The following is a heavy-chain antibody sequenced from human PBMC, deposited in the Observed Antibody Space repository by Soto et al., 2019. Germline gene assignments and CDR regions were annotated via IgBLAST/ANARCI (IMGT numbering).Heavy chain of an antibody. CDR3: AKKGATSTPGNWFDP. CDR2: ITEYSGEK. V-gene: IGHV3-23*01. J-gene: IGHJ5*02. Sequence: GGSLRLSCTASGFTFTNSPMSWVRQAPGKGLEWVSTITEYSGEKFYADSVKGRFTISRDDSKNTLYLQINSLRDDDTAVYYCAKKGATSTPGNWFDPWGQGTLVTVSS. CDR1: GFTFTNSP. D-gene: IGHD2-2*01.